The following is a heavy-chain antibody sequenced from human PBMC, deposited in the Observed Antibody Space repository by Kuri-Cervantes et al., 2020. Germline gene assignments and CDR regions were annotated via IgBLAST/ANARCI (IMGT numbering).Heavy chain of an antibody. D-gene: IGHD4-17*01. V-gene: IGHV4-59*12. CDR3: ARVIRYGDYHSRMYYFDY. J-gene: IGHJ4*02. CDR2: IYYSGST. CDR1: GGSISSYY. Sequence: SETLSLTCAVSGGSISSYYWSWIRQPPGKGLEYIGYIYYSGSTNYNPSLKSRVTISTDTSKNQFSLKLSSVTAADTAVYYCARVIRYGDYHSRMYYFDYWGQGTLVTVSS.